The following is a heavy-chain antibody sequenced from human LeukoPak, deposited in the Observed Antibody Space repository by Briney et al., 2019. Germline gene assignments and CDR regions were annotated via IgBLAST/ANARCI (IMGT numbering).Heavy chain of an antibody. V-gene: IGHV1-69*04. Sequence: SVKVSCKASGGTSNSHAISWVRQAPGHGLEWMGRIIPNLGTTNRAQNFQDRVTLTADKSTNTAYMEPTSLTSDDTAVYYCATTNDGGGYQWGDFFDFWGQGTLVTVSS. CDR3: ATTNDGGGYQWGDFFDF. D-gene: IGHD3-22*01. J-gene: IGHJ4*02. CDR1: GGTSNSHA. CDR2: IIPNLGTT.